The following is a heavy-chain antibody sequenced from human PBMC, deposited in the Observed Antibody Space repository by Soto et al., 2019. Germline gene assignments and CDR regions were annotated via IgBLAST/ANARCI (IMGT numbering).Heavy chain of an antibody. V-gene: IGHV3-23*01. CDR1: GFTFSSYA. CDR2: ISGSGDST. CDR3: AKRATGTYFDY. Sequence: EVQLLESGGGLVQPGKSLRLSCAASGFTFSSYAMSWVRQAPGKGLEWVSVISGSGDSTYYADSVKGRITISRDNYKNTLYLQMNSLRAEDTAVYYCAKRATGTYFDYWGQGTLVTVSS. J-gene: IGHJ4*02. D-gene: IGHD1-1*01.